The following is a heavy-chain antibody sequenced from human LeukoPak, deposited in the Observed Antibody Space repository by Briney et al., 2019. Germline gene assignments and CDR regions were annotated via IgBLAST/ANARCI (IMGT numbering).Heavy chain of an antibody. Sequence: SETLSLTCTVSGGSISTNNYYWGWIRQPPGKGLEWIASISYSGSTSYNPSLKSRVTISVDTSKNQFSLKLSSVTAADTAVYYCASSERRYYDILTGYHPNWFDPWGQGILVTVSS. D-gene: IGHD3-9*01. V-gene: IGHV4-39*07. CDR2: ISYSGST. CDR1: GGSISTNNYY. J-gene: IGHJ5*02. CDR3: ASSERRYYDILTGYHPNWFDP.